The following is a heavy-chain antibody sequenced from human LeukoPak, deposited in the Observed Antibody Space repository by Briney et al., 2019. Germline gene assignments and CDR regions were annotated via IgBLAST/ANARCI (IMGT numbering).Heavy chain of an antibody. CDR2: ISAYNGNT. J-gene: IGHJ5*02. CDR3: ARNPGTQAQFMVRGVIIPFDP. CDR1: GYTFTSYG. Sequence: ASVKVSCKASGYTFTSYGIGCVRQAPGQGLEWMGWISAYNGNTNYAQKLQGRVTMTTDTSTSTAYMELRSLRSDDTAVYYCARNPGTQAQFMVRGVIIPFDPWGQGTLVTVSS. D-gene: IGHD3-10*01. V-gene: IGHV1-18*04.